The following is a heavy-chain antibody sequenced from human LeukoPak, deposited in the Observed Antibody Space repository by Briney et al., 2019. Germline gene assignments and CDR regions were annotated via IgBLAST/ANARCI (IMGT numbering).Heavy chain of an antibody. CDR3: ARDPYSSGWGHFDY. Sequence: GGSLRLSCAASGFTFSSYAMHWVRPAPGKGVEWVAVKSDDGNNKHYADSVKGRFTISRDNSKNTLYLQMNSLRAEDTAVYYCARDPYSSGWGHFDYWGQGTLVTVSS. J-gene: IGHJ4*02. D-gene: IGHD6-19*01. CDR2: KSDDGNNK. V-gene: IGHV3-30-3*01. CDR1: GFTFSSYA.